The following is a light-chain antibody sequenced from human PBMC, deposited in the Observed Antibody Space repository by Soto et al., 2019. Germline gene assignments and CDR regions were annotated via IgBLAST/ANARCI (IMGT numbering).Light chain of an antibody. CDR3: QQYETFSGT. Sequence: DIQMTHSPSTLTASVGDTVTFTCLASQSVSGWLAWYQQKPGEAPKLLIYDASALPRGVPSRFSGSGSGTKFTLTIASLQPDDFATYYCQQYETFSGTFGPGTKVDIK. J-gene: IGKJ1*01. CDR2: DAS. V-gene: IGKV1-5*01. CDR1: QSVSGW.